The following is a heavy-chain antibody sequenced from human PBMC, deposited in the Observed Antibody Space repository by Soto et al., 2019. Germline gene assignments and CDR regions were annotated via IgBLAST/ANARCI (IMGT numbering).Heavy chain of an antibody. CDR3: ARSDCSGGSCPFDY. D-gene: IGHD2-15*01. CDR1: GGSISSSSYY. V-gene: IGHV4-39*01. Sequence: QLQLQESGPGLVKPSETLSLTCTVSGGSISSSSYYWGWIRQPPGKGLEWIGSIYYSGSTYYNPSPKRRVTXXAXTXKNQFSLKLGSVTAADTAVYYCARSDCSGGSCPFDYWGQGTLVTVSS. CDR2: IYYSGST. J-gene: IGHJ4*02.